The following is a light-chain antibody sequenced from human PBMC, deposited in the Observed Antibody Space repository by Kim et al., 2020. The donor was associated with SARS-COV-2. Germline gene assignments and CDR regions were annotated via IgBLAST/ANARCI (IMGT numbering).Light chain of an antibody. V-gene: IGKV1-39*01. Sequence: DIQMTQSPSSLSASVGDRVTINCRASQSISSYLSWYQQKPGKAPKLLIYAASSLQSGVPLRFSGSGSGTEYTLTISSLQPEDFATYYCQHSYTTPRTFGQGTKVDIK. CDR2: AAS. CDR1: QSISSY. J-gene: IGKJ1*01. CDR3: QHSYTTPRT.